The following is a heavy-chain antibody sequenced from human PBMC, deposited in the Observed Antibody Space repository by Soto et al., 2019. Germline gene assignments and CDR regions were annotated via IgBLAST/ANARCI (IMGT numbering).Heavy chain of an antibody. V-gene: IGHV4-59*01. CDR2: IYYSGST. CDR1: GGSISGYY. CDR3: ARGSGGLDAFDI. J-gene: IGHJ3*02. Sequence: SETLSLTCTVSGGSISGYYWSWIRQPPGKGLEWIGYIYYSGSTNYNPSLKSRVTLSVDTSKNQFSLKLASVTAADTAVYYCARGSGGLDAFDIWGQGTLVTV.